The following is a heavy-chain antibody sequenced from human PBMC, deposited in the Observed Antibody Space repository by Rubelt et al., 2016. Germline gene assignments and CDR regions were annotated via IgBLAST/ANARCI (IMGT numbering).Heavy chain of an antibody. Sequence: QEQLQESGPGLVKPSETLTLTCNVSGFSISSGYYWGWIRQPPGKGLEWIGTMYHSGTTYYNSSLKSRAAISVDTSNNQFSLGLRSGTAADTAVYYCVREPRDVWGKGITVTVSS. CDR1: GFSISSGYY. V-gene: IGHV4-38-2*02. J-gene: IGHJ6*04. CDR2: MYHSGTT. CDR3: VREPRDV.